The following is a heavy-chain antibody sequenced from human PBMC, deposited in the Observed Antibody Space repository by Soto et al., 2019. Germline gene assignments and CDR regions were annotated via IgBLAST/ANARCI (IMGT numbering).Heavy chain of an antibody. CDR1: CGSGSSGDYY. J-gene: IGHJ5*02. CDR3: ARIPVDTYMINWFDP. V-gene: IGHV4-61*08. D-gene: IGHD5-18*01. Sequence: PSETLSLTCTFSCGSGSSGDYYWSWIRQPPGKGLEWIGYIYYSGSTNYNPSLKSRVSISLDTSKNQFSLRLTSVTAADTAVYYCARIPVDTYMINWFDPWGQGTLVTVSS. CDR2: IYYSGST.